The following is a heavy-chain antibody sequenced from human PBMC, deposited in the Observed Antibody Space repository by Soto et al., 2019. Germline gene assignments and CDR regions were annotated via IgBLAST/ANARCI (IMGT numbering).Heavy chain of an antibody. D-gene: IGHD2-15*01. CDR1: GGTFSSYA. CDR2: IIPIFGTA. Sequence: QVQLVQSGAEVKKPGSSVKVSCKASGGTFSSYAISWVRQAPGQGLEWMGGIIPIFGTANYAQKFQGRVTITADESTSTAYMELSSLRSEDTAVYYCARGSRIIRGGVVVAAMDDYWGQGTLVTVSS. CDR3: ARGSRIIRGGVVVAAMDDY. J-gene: IGHJ4*02. V-gene: IGHV1-69*01.